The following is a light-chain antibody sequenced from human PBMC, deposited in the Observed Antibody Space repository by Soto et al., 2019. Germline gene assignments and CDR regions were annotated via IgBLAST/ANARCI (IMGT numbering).Light chain of an antibody. J-gene: IGLJ2*01. CDR3: SSYTGSGTVK. Sequence: QSALTQPASVSGSPGQSVTISCTGTSSDVGGYNYVSWYQQHPGEAPKLMIYDVSNRPSGVSNRFSGSKSGNTASLTISGLQAEDEADSYCSSYTGSGTVKFGGGTKLTVL. CDR1: SSDVGGYNY. CDR2: DVS. V-gene: IGLV2-14*01.